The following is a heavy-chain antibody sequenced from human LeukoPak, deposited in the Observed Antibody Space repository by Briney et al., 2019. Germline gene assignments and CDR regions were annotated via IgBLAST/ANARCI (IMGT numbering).Heavy chain of an antibody. V-gene: IGHV4-59*01. D-gene: IGHD2-2*01. CDR3: ARGGKVVPAAMLYYYYGMDV. J-gene: IGHJ6*02. CDR2: IYYSGST. CDR1: GGSISSYY. Sequence: SETLSLTCTVSGGSISSYYWSWIRQPPGEGLEWIGYIYYSGSTNYDPSLKSRVTISVDTSKNQFSLKLSSVTAADTAVYYCARGGKVVPAAMLYYYYGMDVWGQGTTVTVSS.